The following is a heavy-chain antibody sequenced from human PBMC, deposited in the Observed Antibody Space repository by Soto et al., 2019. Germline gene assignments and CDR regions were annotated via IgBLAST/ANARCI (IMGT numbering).Heavy chain of an antibody. J-gene: IGHJ4*02. Sequence: PGGSLRLSCAASGLTFSSYAMSWGRQAPGKGLEWVSAISGSGGSTYYADSVKGRFTISRDNSKNTLYLQMNSLRAEDTAVYYCAKDFNEYLGYCSGGSCYLFDYRSQGSPVIVSS. V-gene: IGHV3-23*01. CDR1: GLTFSSYA. CDR3: AKDFNEYLGYCSGGSCYLFDY. CDR2: ISGSGGST. D-gene: IGHD2-15*01.